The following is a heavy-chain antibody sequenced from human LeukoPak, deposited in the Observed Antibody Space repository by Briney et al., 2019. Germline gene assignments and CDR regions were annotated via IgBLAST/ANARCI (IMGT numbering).Heavy chain of an antibody. V-gene: IGHV1-69*04. D-gene: IGHD1-1*01. CDR2: IFPNLDIT. Sequence: GSSVNVSCKTSGGSFDIYAIIWVRQAPGQGLEWMGRIFPNLDITNYARKFQGRLAITADKSTTTAFMELSSLRSEDTALYYCARETTLGSAWGQGTLVTVSS. CDR1: GGSFDIYA. CDR3: ARETTLGSA. J-gene: IGHJ5*02.